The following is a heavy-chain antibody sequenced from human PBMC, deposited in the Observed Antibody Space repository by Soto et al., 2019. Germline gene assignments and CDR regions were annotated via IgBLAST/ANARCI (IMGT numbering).Heavy chain of an antibody. V-gene: IGHV4-39*01. Sequence: QLQLQESGPGLVKASETLSLTCTVSGGSISTSIYYWGWIRQPPGKGLEWIGSIAYRGSTYYNSSLKSRVTISVDTSKNQFSLTLNSVTAADTAVYYCARRGPVAGTPNFDYWGQGTLVTVSS. D-gene: IGHD6-19*01. CDR2: IAYRGST. CDR3: ARRGPVAGTPNFDY. J-gene: IGHJ4*02. CDR1: GGSISTSIYY.